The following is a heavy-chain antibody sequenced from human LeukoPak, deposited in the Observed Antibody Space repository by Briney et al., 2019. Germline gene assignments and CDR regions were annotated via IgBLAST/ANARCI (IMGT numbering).Heavy chain of an antibody. CDR2: IYYGGST. D-gene: IGHD6-13*01. J-gene: IGHJ5*02. V-gene: IGHV4-39*01. CDR3: ARWGQQLLDP. CDR1: GGSISSSSSY. Sequence: SETLSLTCTVSGGSISSSSSYWDWIRQPPGKGLEYIGSIYYGGSTYHNPSLKSRVTISIDTSKNQFSLKLSSVTAADTAVYYCARWGQQLLDPWGQGTLVTVSS.